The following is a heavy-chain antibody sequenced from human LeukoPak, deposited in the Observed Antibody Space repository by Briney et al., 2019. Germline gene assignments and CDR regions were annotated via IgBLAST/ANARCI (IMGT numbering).Heavy chain of an antibody. Sequence: SETLCLTCTVSGGSINTVTYYWGWIRQPPGKGLEWIGSIYYSGTTHNNASLEGRVTISVDTSKNQFSLRSTSVTAADTAVYYCASLRYYGSADWGQGTLVTVSS. D-gene: IGHD3-10*01. CDR3: ASLRYYGSAD. CDR1: GGSINTVTYY. J-gene: IGHJ4*02. CDR2: IYYSGTT. V-gene: IGHV4-39*01.